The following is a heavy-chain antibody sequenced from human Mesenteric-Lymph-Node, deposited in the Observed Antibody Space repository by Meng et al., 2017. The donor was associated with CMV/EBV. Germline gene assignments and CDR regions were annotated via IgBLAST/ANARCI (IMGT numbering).Heavy chain of an antibody. Sequence: GESLKISCAASGFTFSSYSMNWVRQAPGKGLEWVSSISSSSSYIYYADSVKGRFTISRDNAKNSLYLQMNSLRAEDTAVYYCARALTTVTTPFLINYYYYGMDVWGQGTTVTV. J-gene: IGHJ6*02. D-gene: IGHD4-11*01. V-gene: IGHV3-21*01. CDR3: ARALTTVTTPFLINYYYYGMDV. CDR2: ISSSSSYI. CDR1: GFTFSSYS.